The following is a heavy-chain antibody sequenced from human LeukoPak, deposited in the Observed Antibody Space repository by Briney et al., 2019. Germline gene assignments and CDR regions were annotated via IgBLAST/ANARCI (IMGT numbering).Heavy chain of an antibody. CDR1: GFNSITQE. CDR3: ARGSYTGLVLYFDY. V-gene: IGHV3-48*03. Sequence: PGGSLRLSGAASGFNSITQETAWVRQAPGKGLEWVSYISKDGRTIYYADSVKGRFTISIDNTRNSLFLQLSSLSADDTAFYYCARGSYTGLVLYFDYWGQGTLVTISS. D-gene: IGHD3-16*01. J-gene: IGHJ4*02. CDR2: ISKDGRTI.